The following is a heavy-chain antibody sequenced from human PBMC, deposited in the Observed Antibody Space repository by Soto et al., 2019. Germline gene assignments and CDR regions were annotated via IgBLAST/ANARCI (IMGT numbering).Heavy chain of an antibody. Sequence: PGGSLRLSCAASEFTFSSYSMNWVRQAPGKGLEWISYISSSSTIYYADSVRGRFTISRDNAKNSLYLQMNSLRDEDTAVYYCAIDSPPGWHFDYWGQGTLVTVSS. V-gene: IGHV3-48*02. CDR1: EFTFSSYS. J-gene: IGHJ4*02. CDR2: ISSSSTI. D-gene: IGHD6-19*01. CDR3: AIDSPPGWHFDY.